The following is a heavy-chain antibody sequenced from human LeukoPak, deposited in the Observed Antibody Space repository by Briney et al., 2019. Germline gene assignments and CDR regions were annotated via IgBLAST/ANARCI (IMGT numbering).Heavy chain of an antibody. V-gene: IGHV3-49*03. J-gene: IGHJ4*02. Sequence: PGGSLRLSCAASGFIFSSYEMSWFRQAPGKGLEWVGVIRGKAYGATTEYAASVKGRFTISRDDSKSIAYLQMNSLKTEDTAMYYCTMYSSAWDYFEYWGQGTLVTVSS. CDR2: IRGKAYGATT. CDR3: TMYSSAWDYFEY. CDR1: GFIFSSYE. D-gene: IGHD6-19*01.